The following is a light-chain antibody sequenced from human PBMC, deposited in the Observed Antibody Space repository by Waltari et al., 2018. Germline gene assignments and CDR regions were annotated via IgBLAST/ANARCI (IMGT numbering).Light chain of an antibody. J-gene: IGKJ2*01. CDR1: QSVLYSSNNKNY. Sequence: DIVMTQSPDSLAVSLGERATIKCKSSQSVLYSSNNKNYLAWYQQGPGQPPKLLIYWASTRESGVPDRFSGSGSGTDFTLTISSLQAEDVAVYYCQQYYSAPYTFGQGTKLEIK. V-gene: IGKV4-1*01. CDR2: WAS. CDR3: QQYYSAPYT.